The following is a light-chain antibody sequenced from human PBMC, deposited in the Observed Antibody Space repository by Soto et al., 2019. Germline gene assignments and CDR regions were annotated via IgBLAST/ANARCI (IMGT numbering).Light chain of an antibody. CDR1: QGISSY. CDR3: QQYYSYST. Sequence: IQMTQSPSSLSASLGDRVTITCRASQGISSYLAWYQQKPGKAPKLPIYASSNLQSGVPSRFSGSGSGTEFTLTISSLQPDDFATYYCQQYYSYSTFGQGTKGISN. CDR2: ASS. V-gene: IGKV1-5*03. J-gene: IGKJ1*01.